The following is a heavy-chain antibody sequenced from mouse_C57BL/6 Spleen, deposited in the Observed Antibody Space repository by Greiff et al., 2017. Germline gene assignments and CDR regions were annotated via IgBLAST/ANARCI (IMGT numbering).Heavy chain of an antibody. J-gene: IGHJ2*01. Sequence: QVQLQQPGAELVRPGASVKLSCKASGYTFTSYWMNWVKQRPGQGLEWIGVIDPSDSYTNYNQKFKGKATLTVDTSSSTAYMQLSSLTSEDSAVSYCAPLDYGSIVEDYWGKGATLTVSS. CDR3: APLDYGSIVEDY. CDR2: IDPSDSYT. V-gene: IGHV1-59*01. D-gene: IGHD1-1*01. CDR1: GYTFTSYW.